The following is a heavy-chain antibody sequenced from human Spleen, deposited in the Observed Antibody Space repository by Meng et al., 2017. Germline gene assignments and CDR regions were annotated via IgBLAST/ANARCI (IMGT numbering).Heavy chain of an antibody. Sequence: SETLSLTCTVAGGSISSYYWSWIRQPPGKGLEWIGYIYHSGSTNYNPSLKSGVTISIDTSKNQFSLRLSSVTAADTAVYYCARDCGGDCYSGFAFDIWGQGAMVTVSS. CDR2: IYHSGST. V-gene: IGHV4-59*01. CDR1: GGSISSYY. D-gene: IGHD2-21*02. J-gene: IGHJ3*02. CDR3: ARDCGGDCYSGFAFDI.